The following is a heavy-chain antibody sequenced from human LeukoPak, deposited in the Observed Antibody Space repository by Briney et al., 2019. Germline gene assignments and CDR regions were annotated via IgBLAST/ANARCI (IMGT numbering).Heavy chain of an antibody. CDR3: ARDRAGYGDLGYYGMDV. Sequence: SETLSLTCTVSGGSISSGGYYWSWIRQHPGKGLEWIGYIYYSGSTYYNPSLKSRVTISVDTSENQFSLKLSSVTAADTAVYYCARDRAGYGDLGYYGMDVWGQGTTVTVSS. D-gene: IGHD4-17*01. CDR1: GGSISSGGYY. CDR2: IYYSGST. J-gene: IGHJ6*02. V-gene: IGHV4-31*03.